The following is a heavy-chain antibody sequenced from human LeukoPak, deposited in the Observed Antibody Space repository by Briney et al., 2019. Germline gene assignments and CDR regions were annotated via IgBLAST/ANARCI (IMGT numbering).Heavy chain of an antibody. Sequence: SETLSLTCTVSGGSISSGGYYWSWIRQPPGKGLEWIGYIYYSGSTNYNPSLKSRVTISVDTSKNQFSLKLSSVTAADTAVYYCARERPWFGELLYAFDIWGQGTMVTVSS. V-gene: IGHV4-61*08. CDR2: IYYSGST. CDR1: GGSISSGGYY. J-gene: IGHJ3*02. D-gene: IGHD3-10*01. CDR3: ARERPWFGELLYAFDI.